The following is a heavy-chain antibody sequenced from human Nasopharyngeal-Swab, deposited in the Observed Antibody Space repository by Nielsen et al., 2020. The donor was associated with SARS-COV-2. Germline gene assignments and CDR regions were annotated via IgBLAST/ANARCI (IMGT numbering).Heavy chain of an antibody. CDR3: AGGYFSGGSCYPTPPYYYYGMDV. Sequence: GESLKISCAASGFTFSSYSMNWVRQAPGKGLEWVSYISSSSSTIYYADSVKGRFTISRDNAKNSLYLQMNSLRAEDTAVYYCAGGYFSGGSCYPTPPYYYYGMDVWGQGTTVTVSS. CDR1: GFTFSSYS. D-gene: IGHD2-15*01. J-gene: IGHJ6*02. V-gene: IGHV3-48*04. CDR2: ISSSSSTI.